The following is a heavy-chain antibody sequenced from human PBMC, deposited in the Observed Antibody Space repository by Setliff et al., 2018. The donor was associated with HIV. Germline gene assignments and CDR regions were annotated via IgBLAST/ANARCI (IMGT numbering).Heavy chain of an antibody. CDR2: IYVPGIS. Sequence: LSLTCTVSGGSISGYHWNWLRQTPGKGLEWIGRIYVPGISNYNPSLKSRVTISADTSKNQFSLKLSSVTAADTAVYYCARGRYDNSHFYYEVIDYWGQGTLVTVSS. CDR1: GGSISGYH. V-gene: IGHV4-4*09. CDR3: ARGRYDNSHFYYEVIDY. D-gene: IGHD3-22*01. J-gene: IGHJ4*02.